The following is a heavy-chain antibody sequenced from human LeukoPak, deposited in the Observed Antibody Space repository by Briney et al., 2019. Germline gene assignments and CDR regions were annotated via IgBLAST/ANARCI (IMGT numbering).Heavy chain of an antibody. V-gene: IGHV4-59*01. D-gene: IGHD3-10*01. Sequence: PSETLSLTCTVSGGSISSYYWSWIRQPPGKGLEWIGYTYYSGSTNHNPSLKSRLTISIDTSKNQFSLKLSSVTAADTAVYYCARDEGYYGSGSYLYWGQGILVTVSS. CDR2: TYYSGST. CDR1: GGSISSYY. J-gene: IGHJ4*02. CDR3: ARDEGYYGSGSYLY.